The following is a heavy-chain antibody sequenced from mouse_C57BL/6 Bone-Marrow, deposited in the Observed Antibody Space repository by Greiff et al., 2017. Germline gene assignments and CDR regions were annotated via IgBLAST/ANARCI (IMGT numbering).Heavy chain of an antibody. CDR2: INPSSGYT. J-gene: IGHJ4*01. Sequence: VQLQQSGAELARPGASVKMSCKASGYTFTSYTMHWVKQRPGQGLEWIGYINPSSGYTKYNQKFKDKDTLTADKSSSTAYMQLSSLTSEDSAVYYCARRVHYDYAMDYWGQGTSVTVSS. D-gene: IGHD1-2*01. CDR1: GYTFTSYT. V-gene: IGHV1-4*01. CDR3: ARRVHYDYAMDY.